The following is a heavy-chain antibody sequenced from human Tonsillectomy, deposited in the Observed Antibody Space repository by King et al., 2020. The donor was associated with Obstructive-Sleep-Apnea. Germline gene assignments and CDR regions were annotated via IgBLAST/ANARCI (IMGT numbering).Heavy chain of an antibody. J-gene: IGHJ3*02. D-gene: IGHD2-15*01. V-gene: IGHV4-59*01. Sequence: VQLQESGPGLVKPSETLSLTCSVSGASISGYYWSWIRQPPGKGLEWIGYIYYTGSTTYTNYIPSLKSRVTISLDTSKNHFSLKLSSVTAADTAVYYCARADINSLYPDAFDIWGQGTIVTVSS. CDR2: IYYTGSTTYT. CDR1: GASISGYY. CDR3: ARADINSLYPDAFDI.